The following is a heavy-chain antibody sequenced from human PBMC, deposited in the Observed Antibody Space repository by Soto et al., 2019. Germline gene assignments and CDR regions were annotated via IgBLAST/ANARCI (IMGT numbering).Heavy chain of an antibody. J-gene: IGHJ5*02. CDR2: ISDSASTI. CDR1: GFTFSDYY. Sequence: EGSLRLSCAASGFTFSDYYMSWIRQAPGKGLEWISYISDSASTIYYADSVKGRFTISRDNARKSLFLHMNSLRAEDTAVYYCARDTAFIASGLFNPWGQGTLVTVSS. CDR3: ARDTAFIASGLFNP. D-gene: IGHD3-22*01. V-gene: IGHV3-11*01.